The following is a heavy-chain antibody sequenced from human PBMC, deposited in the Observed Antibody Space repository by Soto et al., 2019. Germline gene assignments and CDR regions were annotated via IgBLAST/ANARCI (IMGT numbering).Heavy chain of an antibody. CDR2: INPSGGST. D-gene: IGHD3-3*01. V-gene: IGHV1-46*01. Sequence: ASVKVSCKASGYTFTSYYMHWVRQAPGQGLEWMGIINPSGGSTSYAQKFQGRVTMNRDTSTSTVYMELSSLRSEDTAVYYCAREGEGILRFLEWSRPAHGMDVWGQGTTVTVSS. CDR3: AREGEGILRFLEWSRPAHGMDV. J-gene: IGHJ6*02. CDR1: GYTFTSYY.